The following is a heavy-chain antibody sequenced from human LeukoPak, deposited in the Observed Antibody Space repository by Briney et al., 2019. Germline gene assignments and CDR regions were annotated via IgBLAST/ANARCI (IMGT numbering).Heavy chain of an antibody. D-gene: IGHD6-6*01. V-gene: IGHV4-4*07. Sequence: SETLSLTCTVSGGSISNYYWSWIRQAAGKGLEWIGRIYSSGNTNYNPSLKSRVTMSIDRSKNQFSLELSSATAADTAVYYCARESYSSSTSGLHYWGQGTLVTVSS. J-gene: IGHJ4*02. CDR1: GGSISNYY. CDR3: ARESYSSSTSGLHY. CDR2: IYSSGNT.